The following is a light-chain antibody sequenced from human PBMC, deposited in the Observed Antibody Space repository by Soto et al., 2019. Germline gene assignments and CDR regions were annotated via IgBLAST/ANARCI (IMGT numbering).Light chain of an antibody. CDR1: SGFVGSFSL. Sequence: QSTLADPASVALSPGHSITISFTGTSGFVGSFSLFSCYQQHQGKAPKVMISEGHRRPSGVPDRFSGPTSVNSASLTISGLQADDEADYYCCLYIGATTHVFGT. V-gene: IGLV2-23*01. J-gene: IGLJ1*01. CDR2: EGH. CDR3: CLYIGATTHV.